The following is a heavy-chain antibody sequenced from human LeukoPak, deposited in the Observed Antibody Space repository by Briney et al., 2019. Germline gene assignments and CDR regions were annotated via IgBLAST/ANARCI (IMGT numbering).Heavy chain of an antibody. J-gene: IGHJ4*02. V-gene: IGHV1-2*02. CDR2: INPNSGGR. Sequence: GASVKVSCKASGYTFTGYYMHWVRQAPGQGLEWMGWINPNSGGRSYAQKFQGRVTMTRDTSISTAYMEVSGLRSDDTAIYFCARGLYCSNGVGHTEFDHWGQGTLVTVSS. CDR3: ARGLYCSNGVGHTEFDH. CDR1: GYTFTGYY. D-gene: IGHD2-8*01.